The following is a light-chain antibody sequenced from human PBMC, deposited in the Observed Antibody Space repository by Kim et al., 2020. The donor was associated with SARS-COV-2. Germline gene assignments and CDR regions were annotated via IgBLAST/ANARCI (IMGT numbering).Light chain of an antibody. Sequence: QAGLTQPPSVSKDLRQTATLTCTGNSNNVGDQGAAWLQQHQGHPPKLLSYRNNNRPSGISERLSASRSGNTASLTITGLQAEDEADYYRSAWDSSLSAWVFGGGTQLTVL. J-gene: IGLJ3*02. CDR2: RNN. CDR3: SAWDSSLSAWV. CDR1: SNNVGDQG. V-gene: IGLV10-54*01.